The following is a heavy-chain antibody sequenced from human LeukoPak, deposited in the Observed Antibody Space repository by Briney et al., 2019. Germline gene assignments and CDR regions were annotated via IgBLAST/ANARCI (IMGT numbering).Heavy chain of an antibody. D-gene: IGHD3-22*01. Sequence: GGSLRLSCAASGFTFSSYGMHWVRQAPGKGLEWVAVISYDGNNKYHADSVKGRFSISRNNSKKTMYLQMNTLSGEDPAVHYFAKDRDFYDSSGFTVRYGIDVWGQGTTVTVSS. CDR1: GFTFSSYG. J-gene: IGHJ6*02. V-gene: IGHV3-30*18. CDR2: ISYDGNNK. CDR3: AKDRDFYDSSGFTVRYGIDV.